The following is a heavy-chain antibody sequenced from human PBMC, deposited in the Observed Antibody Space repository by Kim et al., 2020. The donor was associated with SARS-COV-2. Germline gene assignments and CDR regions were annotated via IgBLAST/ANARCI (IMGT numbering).Heavy chain of an antibody. D-gene: IGHD3-10*01. J-gene: IGHJ6*02. CDR1: GFTFSSYS. CDR2: ISSSSSTI. Sequence: GGSLRLSCAASGFTFSSYSMNWVRQAPGKGLEWVSYISSSSSTIYYADSVKGRFTISRDNAKNSLYLQMNSLRAEDTAVYYCARVGIDRWFGELSDYYYYGMDVWGQGTTVTVSS. CDR3: ARVGIDRWFGELSDYYYYGMDV. V-gene: IGHV3-48*04.